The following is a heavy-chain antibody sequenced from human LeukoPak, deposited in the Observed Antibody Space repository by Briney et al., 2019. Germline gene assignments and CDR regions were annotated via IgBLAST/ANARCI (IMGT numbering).Heavy chain of an antibody. D-gene: IGHD3-10*01. V-gene: IGHV1-8*01. CDR1: GYTFTSYD. J-gene: IGHJ5*02. CDR3: ARGTITMVRGVIIRFNWFDP. Sequence: GASVKVSCKASGYTFTSYDINWVRQATGQGLEWMGWMNPNSGNTGYAQKFQGRVTMTRNTSISTAYMELSSLRSEDTAVYYCARGTITMVRGVIIRFNWFDPWGQGTLVTVSS. CDR2: MNPNSGNT.